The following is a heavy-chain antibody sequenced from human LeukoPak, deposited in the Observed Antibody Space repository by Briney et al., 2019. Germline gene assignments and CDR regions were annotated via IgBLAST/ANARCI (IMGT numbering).Heavy chain of an antibody. D-gene: IGHD3-9*01. J-gene: IGHJ3*02. CDR3: ARDRRYFDWPGAFDI. CDR1: GGSISSYY. Sequence: SETLSLTCTVSGGSISSYYWSWIRQPPGKGLEWIGYIYYSGSTNYNPSLKSRVTISVDTSKNQFSLKLSSVTAADTAVYYCARDRRYFDWPGAFDIWGQGTMVTVSS. V-gene: IGHV4-59*01. CDR2: IYYSGST.